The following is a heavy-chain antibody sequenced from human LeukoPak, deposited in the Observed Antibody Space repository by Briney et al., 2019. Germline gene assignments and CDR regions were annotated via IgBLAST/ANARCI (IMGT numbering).Heavy chain of an antibody. CDR2: IYYTGST. V-gene: IGHV4-39*07. J-gene: IGHJ4*02. D-gene: IGHD6-19*01. CDR3: ARERDRWLGRPYFDY. CDR1: GGSISSGSYY. Sequence: PSETLSLTCTVSGGSISSGSYYWGWMRQPPGEGLEWLATIYYTGSTYYNPSLESRVTMSVDTSKNQFSLKVSSVTAADTAVYYCARERDRWLGRPYFDYWGQGTLVTVSS.